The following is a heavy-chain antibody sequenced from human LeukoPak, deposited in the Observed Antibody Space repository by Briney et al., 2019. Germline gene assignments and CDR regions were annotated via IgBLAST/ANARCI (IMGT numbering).Heavy chain of an antibody. V-gene: IGHV1-2*02. Sequence: GASVKVSCKASGYTFTGQFIHWLRQAPGQGLEWMGWIDPPSGAPHYAQKFQDTITLTRDTSIATAYMEVHRLQTDDTAVYYCARSGFSTGFYLDFWGQGTPISVSP. D-gene: IGHD6-19*01. CDR1: GYTFTGQF. CDR3: ARSGFSTGFYLDF. J-gene: IGHJ4*02. CDR2: IDPPSGAP.